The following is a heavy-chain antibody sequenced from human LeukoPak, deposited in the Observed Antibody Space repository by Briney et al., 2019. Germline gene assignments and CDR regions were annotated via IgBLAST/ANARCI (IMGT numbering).Heavy chain of an antibody. CDR2: IYYSGST. CDR1: GGSISSSNYY. Sequence: SETLSLTCTVSGGSISSSNYYWGWIRQPPGKGLEWIGSIYYSGSTYYNPSLKSRVTISVDTSKNQFSLKLSSVTAADTAVYYCARVAHSECRDGMDVWGQGTTVTVSS. J-gene: IGHJ6*02. D-gene: IGHD3-10*01. CDR3: ARVAHSECRDGMDV. V-gene: IGHV4-39*07.